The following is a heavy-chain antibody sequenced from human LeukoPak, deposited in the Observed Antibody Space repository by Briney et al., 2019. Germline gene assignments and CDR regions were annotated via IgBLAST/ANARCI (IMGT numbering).Heavy chain of an antibody. CDR1: GLTFSSNA. Sequence: GGSLRLPSAASGLTFSSNAMSWVRQAPGKGLEWGSATSGSGGSTYYDDSLKGRFTISRDNSKNTLYLQMNSLRAEDTAVYYCAKERLWTDFDYWGQGTLVTVSS. CDR2: TSGSGGST. CDR3: AKERLWTDFDY. J-gene: IGHJ4*02. V-gene: IGHV3-23*01. D-gene: IGHD3/OR15-3a*01.